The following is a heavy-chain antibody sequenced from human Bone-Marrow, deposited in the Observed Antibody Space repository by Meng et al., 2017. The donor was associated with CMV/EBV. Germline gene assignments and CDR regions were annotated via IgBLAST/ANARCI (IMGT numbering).Heavy chain of an antibody. V-gene: IGHV3-21*01. D-gene: IGHD3-10*01. CDR2: ISSSSSYI. J-gene: IGHJ4*02. CDR1: GFTFSSYS. Sequence: GESLKISCAASGFTFSSYSMNWVRQAPGKGLEWVSSISSSSSYIYYADSVKGRFTISRDNAKNSLYLQMNSLRAEDTAVYYCARDVGEYLPMAFDYWGQGPLVTVSS. CDR3: ARDVGEYLPMAFDY.